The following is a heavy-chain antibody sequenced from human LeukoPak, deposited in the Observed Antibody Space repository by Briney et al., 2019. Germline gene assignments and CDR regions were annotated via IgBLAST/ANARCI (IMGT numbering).Heavy chain of an antibody. Sequence: ASVKVSCKASGYTFTDYYIHWVRQAPGQGLEWMGWINPNSGDTKYTQKFQGGVTLTRDTSISTAYMELSRLRPDDTAVYYCARQAQTNNKTWRQSFDYWGQGTLVTVSS. J-gene: IGHJ4*02. CDR1: GYTFTDYY. D-gene: IGHD2-8*01. CDR2: INPNSGDT. CDR3: ARQAQTNNKTWRQSFDY. V-gene: IGHV1-2*02.